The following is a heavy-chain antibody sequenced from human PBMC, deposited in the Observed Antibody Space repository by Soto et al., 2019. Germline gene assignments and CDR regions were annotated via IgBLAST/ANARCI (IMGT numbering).Heavy chain of an antibody. CDR2: ITPSGGTT. J-gene: IGHJ4*02. CDR3: ARDPVGAKFDY. D-gene: IGHD1-26*01. CDR1: GFMFSNYA. V-gene: IGHV3-23*01. Sequence: SGGSLRLSCAASGFMFSNYAMNWVRQAPGKGLEWVSGITPSGGTTYYADSVKGRFTISRDNSKNTLYLQMNSLRAEDTAVYYCARDPVGAKFDYWGQGTLVTVSS.